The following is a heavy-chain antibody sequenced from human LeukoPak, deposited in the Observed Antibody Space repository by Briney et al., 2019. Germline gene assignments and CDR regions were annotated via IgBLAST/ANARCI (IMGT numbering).Heavy chain of an antibody. Sequence: PGGSLRLSCAASGFTFNNYAMHWVRQAPGKGLEWVAVISYDGSNKNYADSVKGRFTISRDNSKNTLYLQMNSLRAEDTAVYYCAKEGFGWYYYDNWGQGTLVTVSS. CDR1: GFTFNNYA. CDR2: ISYDGSNK. D-gene: IGHD2-15*01. V-gene: IGHV3-30*18. J-gene: IGHJ4*02. CDR3: AKEGFGWYYYDN.